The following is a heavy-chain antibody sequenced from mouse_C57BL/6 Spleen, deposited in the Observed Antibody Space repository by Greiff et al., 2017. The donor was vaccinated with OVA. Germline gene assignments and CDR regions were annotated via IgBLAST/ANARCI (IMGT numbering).Heavy chain of an antibody. Sequence: EVQLVESVAELVRPGASVKLSCTASGFNIKNTYMHWVKQRPEQGLEWIGRIDPANGNTKYAPKFQGKATITADTSSNTAYLQLSSLTSEDTAIYYCARGYYGSSYHFDYWGQGTTLTVSS. D-gene: IGHD1-1*01. CDR3: ARGYYGSSYHFDY. CDR1: GFNIKNTY. V-gene: IGHV14-3*01. J-gene: IGHJ2*01. CDR2: IDPANGNT.